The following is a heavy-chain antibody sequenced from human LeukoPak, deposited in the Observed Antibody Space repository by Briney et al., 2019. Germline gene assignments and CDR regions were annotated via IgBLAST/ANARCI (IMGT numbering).Heavy chain of an antibody. D-gene: IGHD3-16*01. CDR1: GGSISSYY. CDR2: IYYSGST. J-gene: IGHJ4*02. Sequence: SETLSLTCNVSGGSISSYYWSWIRQPPGKGLEWIGFIYYSGSTSYNPSLKSRVTISVDTSKNQFSLRLTSVTAADTAVYYCARGALGDYLGFLYDYWGQGTLVTVSS. CDR3: ARGALGDYLGFLYDY. V-gene: IGHV4-59*08.